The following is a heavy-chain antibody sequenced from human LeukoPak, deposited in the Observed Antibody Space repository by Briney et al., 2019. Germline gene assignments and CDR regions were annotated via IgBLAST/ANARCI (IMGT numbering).Heavy chain of an antibody. D-gene: IGHD3-22*01. J-gene: IGHJ4*02. V-gene: IGHV3-15*01. CDR1: GFTFSSYW. CDR3: TTKYYYDSSGYFPFDY. CDR2: IKSKTDGGTT. Sequence: PGGSLRLSCAASGFTFSSYWMSWVRQAPGKGLEWVGRIKSKTDGGTTDYAAPVKGRFTISRDDSKNTLYLQMNSLKTEDTAVYYCTTKYYYDSSGYFPFDYWGQGTLVTVSS.